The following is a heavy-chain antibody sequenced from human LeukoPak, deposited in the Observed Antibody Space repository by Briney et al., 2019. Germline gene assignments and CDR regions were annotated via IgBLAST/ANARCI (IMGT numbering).Heavy chain of an antibody. Sequence: PGRSLRLSCAASGFTFSSYGMHWVRQAPGKGLEGVAFISYDGSNKYYADSVKGRFTISRDNSKNTLYLQMNSLRAEDTAVYYCAKESGGSYYFDYWGQGILVTVSS. J-gene: IGHJ4*02. D-gene: IGHD1-26*01. CDR1: GFTFSSYG. CDR3: AKESGGSYYFDY. CDR2: ISYDGSNK. V-gene: IGHV3-30*18.